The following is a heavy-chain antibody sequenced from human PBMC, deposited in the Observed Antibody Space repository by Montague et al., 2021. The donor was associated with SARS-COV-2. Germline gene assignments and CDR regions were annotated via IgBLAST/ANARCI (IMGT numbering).Heavy chain of an antibody. J-gene: IGHJ6*03. CDR2: IKQDGSEK. V-gene: IGHV3-7*01. CDR1: GFTFSSYW. CDR3: AKDSTRITMIVVVIPYYYMDV. Sequence: SLRLSCAASGFTFSSYWMSWVRQAPGKGLEWVANIKQDGSEKYYVDSVKGRFTISRDNAKNSLYLQMNSLRAEDTAVYYCAKDSTRITMIVVVIPYYYMDVWGKGTTVTVSS. D-gene: IGHD3-22*01.